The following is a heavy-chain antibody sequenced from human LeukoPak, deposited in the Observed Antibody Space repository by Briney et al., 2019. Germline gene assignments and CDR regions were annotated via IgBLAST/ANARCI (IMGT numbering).Heavy chain of an antibody. CDR1: GFTFTHYA. D-gene: IGHD5-18*01. CDR2: VSGSGTDT. CDR3: GRGYTYGNFDY. Sequence: GGSLRLSCAASGFTFTHYAMSWVRQAPGKGLEWVSSVSGSGTDTYYRDSVKGRFTISRDNSKNTLSLQMNSLRVDDTAVYYCGRGYTYGNFDYWGHGTLVTVSS. V-gene: IGHV3-23*01. J-gene: IGHJ4*01.